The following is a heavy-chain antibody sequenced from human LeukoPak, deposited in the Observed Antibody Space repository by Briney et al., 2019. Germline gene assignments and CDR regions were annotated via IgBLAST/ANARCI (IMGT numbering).Heavy chain of an antibody. CDR2: INQDGGEK. Sequence: GGSLRLSCVASGLTLSNFWMNWVRQAPGKGLEWVATINQDGGEKYYVDSVKGRFIISRDNAKNSVYLQMDSLRVEETAVYSCVRGHLWLENWGQGTLVTVSS. D-gene: IGHD3-3*02. J-gene: IGHJ4*02. CDR1: GLTLSNFW. V-gene: IGHV3-7*03. CDR3: VRGHLWLEN.